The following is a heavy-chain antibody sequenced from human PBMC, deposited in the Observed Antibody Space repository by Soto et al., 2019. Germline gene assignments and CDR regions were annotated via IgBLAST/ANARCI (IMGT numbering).Heavy chain of an antibody. V-gene: IGHV1-69*13. J-gene: IGHJ6*02. D-gene: IGHD2-2*01. CDR1: GYLFTDYY. Sequence: SVQVSCKASGYLFTDYYMHWVRQAPGQGLEWMGGIIPIFGTANYAQKFQGRVTITADESTSTAYMELSSLRSEDTAVYYCARGYCSSTSCFSHPRAYYGMDGWGQGTTVTVSS. CDR3: ARGYCSSTSCFSHPRAYYGMDG. CDR2: IIPIFGTA.